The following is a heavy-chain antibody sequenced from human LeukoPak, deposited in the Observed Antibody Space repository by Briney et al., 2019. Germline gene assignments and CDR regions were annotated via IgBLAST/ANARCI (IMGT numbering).Heavy chain of an antibody. CDR1: GFIFSDYN. CDR3: AGLGITMIGGV. D-gene: IGHD3-10*02. CDR2: ISSSGNII. V-gene: IGHV3-48*01. Sequence: GGSLRLSCAASGFIFSDYNMHWVRQVPGKGLESVSYISSSGNIIYYADSMQGRFTISRDNAQNSLYLQMNSLKVEDTAVYYCAGLGITMIGGVWGKGTTVTISS. J-gene: IGHJ6*04.